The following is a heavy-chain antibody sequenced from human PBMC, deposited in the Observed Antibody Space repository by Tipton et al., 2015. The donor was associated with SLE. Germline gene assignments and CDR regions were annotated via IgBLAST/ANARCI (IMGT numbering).Heavy chain of an antibody. J-gene: IGHJ6*02. V-gene: IGHV3-30*02. CDR3: AKDLEKGYSSSASYYGMDV. CDR1: GFTFSSYG. Sequence: SLRLSCAASGFTFSSYGMHWVRQAPGKGLEWVAFIRYDGSNKYYADSVKGRFTISRDNSKNTLYLQMNSLRAEDTAVYYCAKDLEKGYSSSASYYGMDVWGQGTTVTVSS. D-gene: IGHD6-13*01. CDR2: IRYDGSNK.